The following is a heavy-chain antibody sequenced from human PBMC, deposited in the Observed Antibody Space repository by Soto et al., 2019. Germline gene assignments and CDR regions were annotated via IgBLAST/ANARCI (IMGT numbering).Heavy chain of an antibody. CDR2: ISSSSSTI. D-gene: IGHD3-10*01. Sequence: PGGSLILSCAASGFTFSSYSMNWVRQAPGKGLEWVSYISSSSSTIYYADSVKGRFTISRDNAKNSLYLQMNSLRAEDTAVYYCARDLLHYYGSGSPTRGYWGQGTLVTVSS. V-gene: IGHV3-48*01. CDR3: ARDLLHYYGSGSPTRGY. CDR1: GFTFSSYS. J-gene: IGHJ4*02.